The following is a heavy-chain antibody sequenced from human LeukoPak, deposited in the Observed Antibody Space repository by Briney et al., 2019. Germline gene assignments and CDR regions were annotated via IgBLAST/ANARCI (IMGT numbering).Heavy chain of an antibody. J-gene: IGHJ4*02. D-gene: IGHD5-12*01. CDR3: ARNRGSLGPLDY. V-gene: IGHV4-39*01. CDR2: IYYSGST. Sequence: SETLSLTCTVSGGSISSSSYYWGWIRQPPGKGLEWIGSIYYSGSTYYNPSLKSRVTISVDTSKNQFSLKLSSVTAADTAVYYCARNRGSLGPLDYWGQGTLVTVSS. CDR1: GGSISSSSYY.